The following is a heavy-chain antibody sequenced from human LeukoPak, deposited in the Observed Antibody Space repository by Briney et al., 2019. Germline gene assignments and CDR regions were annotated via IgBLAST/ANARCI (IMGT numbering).Heavy chain of an antibody. Sequence: GGSLRLSCAASGFSFSSYSMNWVRQAPGEGLEFISYINSIGNNIYYADSVKGRFTISRDNAKNSLYLQMNSLRAEDTALYYCAREGYYGSGSPPSLYFDYWGQGTLVTVSS. J-gene: IGHJ4*02. V-gene: IGHV3-48*01. CDR2: INSIGNNI. CDR3: AREGYYGSGSPPSLYFDY. D-gene: IGHD3-10*01. CDR1: GFSFSSYS.